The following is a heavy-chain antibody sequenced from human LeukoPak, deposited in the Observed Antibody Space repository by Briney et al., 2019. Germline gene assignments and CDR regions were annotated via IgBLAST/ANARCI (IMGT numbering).Heavy chain of an antibody. Sequence: SETLSLTCTVSGGSISSSSYYWGWIRQPPGKGLEWIGSIYYSGSNYYNPSLKSRVTISVDTSKNQFSLKLSSVTAADTAVYYCARIKATVTSFKFDYWGQGTLVTVSS. CDR3: ARIKATVTSFKFDY. J-gene: IGHJ4*02. CDR2: IYYSGSN. V-gene: IGHV4-39*01. CDR1: GGSISSSSYY. D-gene: IGHD4-17*01.